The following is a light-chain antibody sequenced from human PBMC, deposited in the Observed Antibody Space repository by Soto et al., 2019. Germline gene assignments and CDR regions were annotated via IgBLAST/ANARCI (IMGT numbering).Light chain of an antibody. J-gene: IGLJ2*01. V-gene: IGLV2-14*01. Sequence: QSALTQPASMSGSPGQSITISCTGTSSDVGGYNYVSWYQQHPGKAPKLMIYEVSNRPSGVSNRFSGSKSGNTASLTISGLQAEDEADYSCSSYTSSSSVVFGGVTKLTVL. CDR2: EVS. CDR3: SSYTSSSSVV. CDR1: SSDVGGYNY.